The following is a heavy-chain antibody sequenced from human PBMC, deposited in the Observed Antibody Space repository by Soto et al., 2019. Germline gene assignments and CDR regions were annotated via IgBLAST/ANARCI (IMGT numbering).Heavy chain of an antibody. Sequence: GASVKVSCKASGYTFTSYYTHWVRQAPGQGLEWMGIINPSGGSTSYAQKFQGRVTMTRDTSTSTVYMELSSLRSEDTAVYYCARDLLVTDSGWSEGYWGQGTLVTVSS. CDR3: ARDLLVTDSGWSEGY. V-gene: IGHV1-46*01. D-gene: IGHD6-19*01. CDR2: INPSGGST. J-gene: IGHJ4*02. CDR1: GYTFTSYY.